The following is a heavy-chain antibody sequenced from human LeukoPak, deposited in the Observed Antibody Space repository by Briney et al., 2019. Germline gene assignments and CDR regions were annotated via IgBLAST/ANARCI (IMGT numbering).Heavy chain of an antibody. V-gene: IGHV3-7*01. CDR3: ARDRTGYYRDDAFEI. CDR2: IKQDGSEK. D-gene: IGHD3/OR15-3a*01. J-gene: IGHJ3*02. Sequence: PGGSLRLSCAASGFTFRSYWMSWVRQAPGKGLEWVANIKQDGSEKYYVDSVKGRFTISRDNAKDSLSLQMNSLRAEDTVVYYCARDRTGYYRDDAFEIWGRGTMDSVSS. CDR1: GFTFRSYW.